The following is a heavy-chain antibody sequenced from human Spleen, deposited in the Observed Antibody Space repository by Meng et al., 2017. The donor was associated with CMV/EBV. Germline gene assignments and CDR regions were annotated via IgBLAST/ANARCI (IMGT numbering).Heavy chain of an antibody. CDR1: GFTFSSYA. CDR2: ISYDGSNK. V-gene: IGHV3-30*04. J-gene: IGHJ5*02. CDR3: ASSYDFWDWFDP. D-gene: IGHD3-3*01. Sequence: AGSGFTFSSYAMHWVRQAPGKGLEWVAVISYDGSNKYYADSVKGRFTISRDNSKNTLYLQMNSLRAEDTAVYYCASSYDFWDWFDPWGQGTLVTVSS.